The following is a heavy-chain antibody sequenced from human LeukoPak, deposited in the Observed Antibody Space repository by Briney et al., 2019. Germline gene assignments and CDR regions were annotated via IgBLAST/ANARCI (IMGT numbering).Heavy chain of an antibody. J-gene: IGHJ3*02. CDR2: IYSGGST. D-gene: IGHD3-9*01. CDR3: ASESLRYFDWSSERAFDI. Sequence: GGSLRLSCAASGFTVSSNYMSWVRQAPGKGLEWVSVIYSGGSTYYADSVKGRFTISRDNSKNTLYLQMNSLRAEDTAVYYCASESLRYFDWSSERAFDIWGQGTMVTVSS. V-gene: IGHV3-53*01. CDR1: GFTVSSNY.